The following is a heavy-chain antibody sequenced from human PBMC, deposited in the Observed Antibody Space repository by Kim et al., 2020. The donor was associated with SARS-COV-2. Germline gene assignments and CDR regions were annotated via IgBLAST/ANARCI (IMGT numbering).Heavy chain of an antibody. CDR3: ARDQSLVGGTVDAFEV. V-gene: IGHV4-30-4*01. CDR1: GGSISSGDSY. Sequence: SETLSLTYTVSGGSISSGDSYWIWIRQPPGKGLEWIAYIYYSGSTYYNPSLKSRVTISVDTSKNQFSLKLSSVTAADTAVYYCARDQSLVGGTVDAFEV. D-gene: IGHD1-26*01. CDR2: IYYSGST. J-gene: IGHJ3*01.